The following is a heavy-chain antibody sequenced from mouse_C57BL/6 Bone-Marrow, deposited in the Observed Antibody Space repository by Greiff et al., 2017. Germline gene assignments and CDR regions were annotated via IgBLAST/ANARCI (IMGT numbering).Heavy chain of an antibody. CDR2: MHPNGGSP. V-gene: IGHV1-64*01. Sequence: QVQLQQPGAELVKPGASVKLSCKASGYTFTNYLMHWVKQRPGQGLEWIGMMHPNGGSPDYNEKFKSEATLSLDKSSRTASMELSSLTSEDSAVYYCARSYDYDDYTMDYWGQGTSVTGSS. D-gene: IGHD2-4*01. J-gene: IGHJ4*01. CDR3: ARSYDYDDYTMDY. CDR1: GYTFTNYL.